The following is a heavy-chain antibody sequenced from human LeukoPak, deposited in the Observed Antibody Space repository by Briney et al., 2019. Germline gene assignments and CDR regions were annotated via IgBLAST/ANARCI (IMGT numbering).Heavy chain of an antibody. V-gene: IGHV4-59*08. CDR2: IYYIGST. CDR1: GGSISGYF. D-gene: IGHD1-1*01. J-gene: IGHJ3*02. Sequence: SETLSLTCTVSGGSISGYFWSWIRQSPGKGLEWIGYIYYIGSTKYNLSLKSRVTISVDTSKNQFSLKVKSVTAADTAVYYCARLNQLERFDAFDIWGQGTMVTVSS. CDR3: ARLNQLERFDAFDI.